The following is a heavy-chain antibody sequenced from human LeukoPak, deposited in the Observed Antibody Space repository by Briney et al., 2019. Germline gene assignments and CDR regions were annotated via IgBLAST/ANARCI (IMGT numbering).Heavy chain of an antibody. D-gene: IGHD3-22*01. CDR3: AREGSLYDSGNYYLSWFDP. Sequence: ASVKVSCKASGYTFTGYYMHWVRQAPGQGLEWMGRITPNSSGTNYAQNLQDRVTMITDTSTTTAYMELRSLRSDDTAVYYCAREGSLYDSGNYYLSWFDPWGQGTLVTVSS. CDR1: GYTFTGYY. V-gene: IGHV1-2*06. J-gene: IGHJ5*02. CDR2: ITPNSSGT.